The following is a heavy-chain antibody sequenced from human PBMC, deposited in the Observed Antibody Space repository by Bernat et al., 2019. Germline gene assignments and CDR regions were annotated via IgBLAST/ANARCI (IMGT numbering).Heavy chain of an antibody. V-gene: IGHV5-51*01. CDR3: ARRYCSSTSCYTNWFDP. D-gene: IGHD2-2*02. CDR1: GYSFTSYW. J-gene: IGHJ5*02. CDR2: IYPGDSDT. Sequence: EVQLVQSGAEVKKPGESLKISCKGSGYSFTSYWIGWVRQMPGKGLEWMGIIYPGDSDTRYSPSFQGQVTISADKSISTAYLQWSSLKASDTAMYYCARRYCSSTSCYTNWFDPWGQGTLVTVSS.